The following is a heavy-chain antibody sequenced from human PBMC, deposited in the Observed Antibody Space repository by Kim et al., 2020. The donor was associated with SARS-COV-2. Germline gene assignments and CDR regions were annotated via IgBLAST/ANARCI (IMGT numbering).Heavy chain of an antibody. CDR3: ARGAWYDEYNDYGGVDY. CDR1: GGTFSSSA. V-gene: IGHV1-69*13. D-gene: IGHD4-17*01. Sequence: SVKVSCKASGGTFSSSAISWVRQAPGQGLEWMGGIIPILDTTSYAQEFQGRVTITADESTRTAYMEPGSLRSEDTAVYYCARGAWYDEYNDYGGVDYWGQGTLVTVSS. CDR2: IIPILDTT. J-gene: IGHJ4*02.